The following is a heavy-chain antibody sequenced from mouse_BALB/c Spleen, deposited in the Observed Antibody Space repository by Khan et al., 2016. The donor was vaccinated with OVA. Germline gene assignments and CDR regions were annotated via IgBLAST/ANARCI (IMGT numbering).Heavy chain of an antibody. CDR2: ISSGGDYT. CDR3: ERHLTGSFTC. Sequence: EVQLVESGGDLVKPGGSLKLSCAASGFIFSSYSMSWVRQTPDKRLEWVATISSGGDYTYYPDSVKGRFTISRDDAQNTLYLQMNSLKSEDTAMFCCERHLTGSFTCWGRETLITVSA. V-gene: IGHV5-6*01. J-gene: IGHJ3*01. CDR1: GFIFSSYS. D-gene: IGHD4-1*01.